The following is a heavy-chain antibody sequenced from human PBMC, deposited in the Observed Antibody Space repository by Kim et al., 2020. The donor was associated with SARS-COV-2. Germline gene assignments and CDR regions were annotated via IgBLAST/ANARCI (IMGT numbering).Heavy chain of an antibody. Sequence: GGSLRLSCAASGFTFSSYGMHWVRQAPGKGLEWVAVISYDGSNKYYADSVKGRFTISRDNSKNTLYLQMNSLRAEDTAVYYCAKAYYPYYYDGWTERGF. CDR1: GFTFSSYG. CDR3: AKAYYPYYYDGWTERGF. V-gene: IGHV3-30*18. D-gene: IGHD3-22*01. J-gene: IGHJ5*01. CDR2: ISYDGSNK.